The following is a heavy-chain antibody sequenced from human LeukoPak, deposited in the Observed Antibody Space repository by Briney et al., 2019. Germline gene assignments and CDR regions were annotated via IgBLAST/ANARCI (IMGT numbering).Heavy chain of an antibody. CDR3: ARGAYGSGSYGDNWFDP. Sequence: PGGSLRLSCAASGFIFSSYGMHWVRQAPGKGLEWVAFIRYDGSNKYYADSVKGRFTISRDNSKNTLYLQMNSLRAEDTAVYYCARGAYGSGSYGDNWFDPWGQGTLVTVSS. D-gene: IGHD3-10*01. CDR1: GFIFSSYG. V-gene: IGHV3-30*02. J-gene: IGHJ5*02. CDR2: IRYDGSNK.